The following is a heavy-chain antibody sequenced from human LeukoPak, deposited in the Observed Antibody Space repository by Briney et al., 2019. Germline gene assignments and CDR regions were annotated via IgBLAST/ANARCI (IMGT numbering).Heavy chain of an antibody. CDR2: ISYSGNT. V-gene: IGHV4-39*01. CDR1: GGSISSPNCY. J-gene: IGHJ3*02. CDR3: ARATSDYWNFNI. D-gene: IGHD3-3*01. Sequence: SETLSLTCAVSGGSISSPNCYWDWIRQSSEKGLEYIGTISYSGNTWSNPSLSSRVSISADTSKNQFSLNLTSVTAADTAVYYCARATSDYWNFNIWGQGTVVTVSS.